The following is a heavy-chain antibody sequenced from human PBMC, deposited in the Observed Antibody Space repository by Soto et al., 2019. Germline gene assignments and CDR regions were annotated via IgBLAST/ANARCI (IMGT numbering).Heavy chain of an antibody. J-gene: IGHJ4*02. CDR1: GGSISSSSYY. D-gene: IGHD3-16*02. V-gene: IGHV4-39*01. Sequence: SETLSLTCTVSGGSISSSSYYWGWIRQPPGKGLEWIGSIYYSGSTYYNPSLKSRVTISVDTSKNQFSLKLSSVTAADTAVYYCARIFAVTFGGVIVTYFDYWGQGTLVTVSS. CDR3: ARIFAVTFGGVIVTYFDY. CDR2: IYYSGST.